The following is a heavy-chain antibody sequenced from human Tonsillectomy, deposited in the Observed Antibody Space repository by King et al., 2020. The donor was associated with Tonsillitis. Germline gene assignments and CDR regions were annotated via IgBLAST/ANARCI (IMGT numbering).Heavy chain of an antibody. CDR2: ISGSGGGT. CDR3: AKEQTTFAVINSDTTLDY. J-gene: IGHJ4*02. D-gene: IGHD3-3*01. CDR1: GFTFSTYA. Sequence: VQLVESGGGLAQPGESLRLSCAASGFTFSTYAMNWVRQAPGKGLEWVSAISGSGGGTYYADSVKGRFTISRDNSKNTLYLQMNSLRAEDTAVYYCAKEQTTFAVINSDTTLDYWGQGTLVTVSS. V-gene: IGHV3-23*04.